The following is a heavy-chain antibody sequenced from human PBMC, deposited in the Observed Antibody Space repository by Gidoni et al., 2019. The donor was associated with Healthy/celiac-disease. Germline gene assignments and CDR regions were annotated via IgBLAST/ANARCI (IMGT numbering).Heavy chain of an antibody. Sequence: QVQLQESGPGLVKPSQTLSLTCTVSGGSISSGDYYWSWIRQPPGKGLEWIGYIYYSGSTYYNPSLKSRVTISVDTSKNQFSLKLSSVTAADTAVNYCASYGDYGNYYYGMDVWGQGTTVTVSS. D-gene: IGHD4-17*01. CDR1: GGSISSGDYY. CDR3: ASYGDYGNYYYGMDV. V-gene: IGHV4-30-4*01. CDR2: IYYSGST. J-gene: IGHJ6*02.